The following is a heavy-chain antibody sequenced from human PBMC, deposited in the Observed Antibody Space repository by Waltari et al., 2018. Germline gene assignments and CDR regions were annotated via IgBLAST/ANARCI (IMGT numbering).Heavy chain of an antibody. CDR3: ARGSIAARHYYYYMDV. D-gene: IGHD6-6*01. CDR1: GYTFTSYD. V-gene: IGHV1-8*02. J-gene: IGHJ6*03. Sequence: QVQLVQSGAEVKKPEASVKVSCKASGYTFTSYDINWVRQATGHGLEWMGWMNPNSGKTGYAQKFQGRVSITRNTSISKAYMELSSMRSADTAVYYCARGSIAARHYYYYMDVWGKGTTVTTSS. CDR2: MNPNSGKT.